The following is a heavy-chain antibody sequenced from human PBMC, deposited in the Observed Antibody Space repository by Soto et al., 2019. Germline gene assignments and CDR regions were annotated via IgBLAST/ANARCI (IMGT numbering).Heavy chain of an antibody. J-gene: IGHJ6*02. D-gene: IGHD6-6*01. CDR1: GGSFSGYY. CDR3: ARGGVEYSSSAGGGFDYYGMDV. CDR2: INHSGST. Sequence: KSSETLSLTCAVYGGSFSGYYWSWIRQPPGKGLEWIGEINHSGSTNYNPSLKSRVTISVDTSKNQFSLKLSSVTAADTAVYYCARGGVEYSSSAGGGFDYYGMDVWGQGTTVTVSS. V-gene: IGHV4-34*01.